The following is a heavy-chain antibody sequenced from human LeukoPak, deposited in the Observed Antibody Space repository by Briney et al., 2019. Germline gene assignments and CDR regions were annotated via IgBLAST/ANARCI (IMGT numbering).Heavy chain of an antibody. CDR2: ISGSGGST. CDR3: AKDRVWFGELAPTDY. D-gene: IGHD3-10*01. V-gene: IGHV3-23*01. Sequence: GGSLRLSCAASGFTFSSYAMSWLRQAPGKGLEWVSAISGSGGSTYYAASVKGRFTISRDNSKNTLYLQMNSLRAEDTAVYYCAKDRVWFGELAPTDYWGQGTLVTVSS. CDR1: GFTFSSYA. J-gene: IGHJ4*02.